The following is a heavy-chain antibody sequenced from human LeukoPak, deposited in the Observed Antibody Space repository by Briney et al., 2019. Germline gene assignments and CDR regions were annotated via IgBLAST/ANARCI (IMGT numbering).Heavy chain of an antibody. CDR1: GFTFSSYW. V-gene: IGHV3-7*03. CDR2: IKQDGSEK. J-gene: IGHJ4*02. D-gene: IGHD5-18*01. Sequence: PGGSLRLSCAASGFTFSSYWMSWVRQAPGKGLEWVANIKQDGSEKYYVDSVKGRFTISRDNSKNTLYLQMNSLRAEDTAVYYCAKGGGRVDTAMVPEYYFDYWGQGTLVTVSS. CDR3: AKGGGRVDTAMVPEYYFDY.